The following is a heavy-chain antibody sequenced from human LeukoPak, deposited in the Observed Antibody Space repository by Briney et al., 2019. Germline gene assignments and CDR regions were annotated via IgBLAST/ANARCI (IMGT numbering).Heavy chain of an antibody. CDR3: ARVGPSYYFDY. V-gene: IGHV3-33*01. CDR1: GFTFSDYG. CDR2: IWYDGTNK. Sequence: GRSLRLSCAASGFTFSDYGMHWVRQAPGKGLEWVAFIWYDGTNKYYGDSVKGRFTISRDNSKNTLYLQMNSLRAEDTAVYYCARVGPSYYFDYWGQGTLVTVSS. J-gene: IGHJ4*02.